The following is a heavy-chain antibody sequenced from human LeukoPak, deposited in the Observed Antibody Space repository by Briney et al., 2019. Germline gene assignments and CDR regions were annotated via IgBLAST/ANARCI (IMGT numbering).Heavy chain of an antibody. V-gene: IGHV1-3*01. CDR1: GYTFTSYA. J-gene: IGHJ4*02. Sequence: ASVKVSCKASGYTFTSYAMHWVRQAPGQRLEWMGWINAGNGNTKYSQKFQGRVTITRDTSASTAYMELRSLRSDDTAVYYCARALADVATIPFYFDYWGQGTLVTVSS. CDR3: ARALADVATIPFYFDY. CDR2: INAGNGNT. D-gene: IGHD5-12*01.